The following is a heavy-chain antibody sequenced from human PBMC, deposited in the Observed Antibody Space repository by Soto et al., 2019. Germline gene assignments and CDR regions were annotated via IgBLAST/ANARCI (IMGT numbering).Heavy chain of an antibody. V-gene: IGHV3-23*01. CDR3: TSARDYYFDN. CDR1: GIAFSSYA. J-gene: IGHJ4*02. Sequence: GGSLRLSCAASGIAFSSYAMRWVRQAPGKGLEWVSAISGSSNTIYYADSVKGRFTISRVNSKNTLYLQMNSLRAEDTAVYYCTSARDYYFDNWGQGALVTVSS. CDR2: ISGSSNTI.